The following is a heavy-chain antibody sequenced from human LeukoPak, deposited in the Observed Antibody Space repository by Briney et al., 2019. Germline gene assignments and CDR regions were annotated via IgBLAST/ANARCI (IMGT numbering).Heavy chain of an antibody. CDR1: GGTFSSYA. V-gene: IGHV1-69*05. CDR2: IIPIFGTA. D-gene: IGHD4-17*01. J-gene: IGHJ3*02. Sequence: ASVKVSCKASGGTFSSYAISWVRQAPGQGLEWMGRIIPIFGTANYAQTFQGRVTITTDESTSTAYMELSSLRSEDTAVYYCAREPLVDYGDYVFRAFDIWGQGTMVTVSS. CDR3: AREPLVDYGDYVFRAFDI.